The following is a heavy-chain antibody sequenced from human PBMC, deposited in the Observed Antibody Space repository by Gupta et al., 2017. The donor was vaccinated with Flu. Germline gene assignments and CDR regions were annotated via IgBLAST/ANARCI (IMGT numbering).Heavy chain of an antibody. J-gene: IGHJ6*02. Sequence: QVQLQESGPGLVKPSQTLSLTCTVSGGSISSGSYSWSWIRQPAGKGLEWIGRIYTSGSTNCNPSLKSRVTISVDTSKNQFSLKLSSVTAADTAVYYCARASFAGTTDYYYYGMDVWGQGTTVTVSS. CDR2: IYTSGST. CDR1: GGSISSGSYS. D-gene: IGHD1-7*01. CDR3: ARASFAGTTDYYYYGMDV. V-gene: IGHV4-61*02.